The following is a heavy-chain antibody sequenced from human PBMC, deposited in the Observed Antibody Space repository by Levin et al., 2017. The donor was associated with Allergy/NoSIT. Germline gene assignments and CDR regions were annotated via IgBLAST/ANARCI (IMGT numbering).Heavy chain of an antibody. Sequence: SETLSLTCAVYGGSFSGYYWSWIRQPPGKGLEWIGEINHSGSTNYNPSLKSRVTISVDTSKNQFSLKLSSVTAADTAVYYCARGPGIAAAGDFDFWGQGTLVTVSS. D-gene: IGHD6-13*01. V-gene: IGHV4-34*01. CDR2: INHSGST. CDR1: GGSFSGYY. CDR3: ARGPGIAAAGDFDF. J-gene: IGHJ4*02.